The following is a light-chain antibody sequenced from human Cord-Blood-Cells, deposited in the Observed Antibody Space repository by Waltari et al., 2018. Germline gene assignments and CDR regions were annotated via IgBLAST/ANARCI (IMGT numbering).Light chain of an antibody. CDR1: SSDVWSYNL. J-gene: IGLJ1*01. V-gene: IGLV2-23*01. Sequence: QSALTQPASVSWSPGQSIHISCTGTSSDVWSYNLVSWYQQHPGKAPKLLLYEGNKRPSGVSNRFPGSKSGNTASLTIAGLQAEDEADYYCCSYAGSSTYVVGTGTKVTVL. CDR3: CSYAGSSTYV. CDR2: EGN.